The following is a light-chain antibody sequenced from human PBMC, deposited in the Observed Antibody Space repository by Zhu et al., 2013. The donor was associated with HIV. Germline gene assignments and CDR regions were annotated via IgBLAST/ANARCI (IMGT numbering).Light chain of an antibody. Sequence: IVLTQSPGSLSLSPGERATLSCRASQSVSSSYLAWYQQKPGQAPRLLIYDASNRATDIPARFSGSGSGTDFTLTINRLEPEDFAVYYCQQRNKWPLTFGPGTKVDIK. V-gene: IGKV3D-20*02. CDR1: QSVSSSY. CDR2: DAS. J-gene: IGKJ3*01. CDR3: QQRNKWPLT.